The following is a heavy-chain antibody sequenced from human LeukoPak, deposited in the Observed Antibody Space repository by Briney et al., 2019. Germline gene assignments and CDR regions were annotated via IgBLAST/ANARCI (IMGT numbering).Heavy chain of an antibody. J-gene: IGHJ3*02. Sequence: GGSLRLSCAASGFTFSSYGMHWVRQAPGKGLEWVAFIRYDGSNKYYADSVKGRFTISRDNSKNTLYLQMNSLRAEDTAVYYCAKIPRQAYCSSTSCLNDAFDIWGQGTMVTVSS. CDR3: AKIPRQAYCSSTSCLNDAFDI. CDR1: GFTFSSYG. CDR2: IRYDGSNK. V-gene: IGHV3-30*02. D-gene: IGHD2-2*01.